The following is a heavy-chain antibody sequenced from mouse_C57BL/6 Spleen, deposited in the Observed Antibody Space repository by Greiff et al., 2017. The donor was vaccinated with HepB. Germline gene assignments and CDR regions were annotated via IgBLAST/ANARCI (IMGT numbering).Heavy chain of an antibody. CDR1: GYTFTDYY. Sequence: EVQLQQSGPVLVKPGASVKMSCKASGYTFTDYYMNWVKQSHGKSLEWIGVINPYNGGTSYNQKFKGKATLTVDKSSSTAYMEVNSLTSEDSAVYDCAISLCWDYLDYWGQGTTLTVSS. CDR3: AISLCWDYLDY. J-gene: IGHJ2*01. V-gene: IGHV1-19*01. D-gene: IGHD6-1*01. CDR2: INPYNGGT.